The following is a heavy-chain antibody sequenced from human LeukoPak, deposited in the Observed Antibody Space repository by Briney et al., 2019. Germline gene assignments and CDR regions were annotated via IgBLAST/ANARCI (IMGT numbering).Heavy chain of an antibody. D-gene: IGHD6-13*01. J-gene: IGHJ4*02. CDR1: GGTFSSYA. CDR2: IIPIFGTA. V-gene: IGHV1-69*06. Sequence: SVKVSCKASGGTFSSYAISWVRQAPGQGLEWMGGIIPIFGTANYAQKFQGRVTITADKSTSTAYMELSSLRSEDTAVYYCALSIAAAGRYYFDYWGQGTLVTVSS. CDR3: ALSIAAAGRYYFDY.